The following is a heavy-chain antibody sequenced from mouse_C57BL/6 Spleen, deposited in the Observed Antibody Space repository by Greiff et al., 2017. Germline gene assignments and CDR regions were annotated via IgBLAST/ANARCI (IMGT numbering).Heavy chain of an antibody. V-gene: IGHV1-15*01. CDR3: TREAFYYGSSYDY. D-gene: IGHD1-1*01. Sequence: VQLQQSGAELVRPGASVTLSCKASGYTFTDYEMHWVKQTPVHGLEWIGAIDPETGGTAYNQKFKGKAILTADKSSSTAYMELRSLTSEDSAVYYCTREAFYYGSSYDYWGQGTTLTVSS. CDR2: IDPETGGT. J-gene: IGHJ2*01. CDR1: GYTFTDYE.